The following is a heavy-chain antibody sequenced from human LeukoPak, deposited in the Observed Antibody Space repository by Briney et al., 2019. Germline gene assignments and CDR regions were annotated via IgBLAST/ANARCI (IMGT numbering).Heavy chain of an antibody. CDR2: ISSSSSAK. V-gene: IGHV3-48*02. CDR1: GFTFRTYG. J-gene: IGHJ5*02. D-gene: IGHD2-15*01. Sequence: GGSLRLSCAASGFTFRTYGMNWVRQAPGKGLEWVSYISSSSSAKYYGDSVKGRFTISRDNAKDSLYLQMNSLRDEDTAIYYRARELVQCSGGSCYGSWFDTWGQGILVTVSS. CDR3: ARELVQCSGGSCYGSWFDT.